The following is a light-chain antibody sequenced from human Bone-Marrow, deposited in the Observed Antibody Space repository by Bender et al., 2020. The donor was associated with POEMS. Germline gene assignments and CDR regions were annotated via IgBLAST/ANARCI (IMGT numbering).Light chain of an antibody. V-gene: IGLV1-44*01. CDR3: ATWDDSLSGPV. CDR1: SSNIGSNT. CDR2: NNE. Sequence: SVLTQPPSASGTPGQRVTISCSGSSSNIGSNTVNWYQHLPGTAPKVLIFNNEDRPSGVPDRFSGTKSATAASLAIRGLRSEDEGDYYCATWDDSLSGPVFGGGTKLTVL. J-gene: IGLJ3*02.